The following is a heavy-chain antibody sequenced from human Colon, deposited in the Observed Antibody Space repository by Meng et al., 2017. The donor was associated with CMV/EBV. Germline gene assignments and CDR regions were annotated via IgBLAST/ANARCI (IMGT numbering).Heavy chain of an antibody. V-gene: IGHV1-69*05. CDR3: ARRRRITIFGVVIPGDAFDI. CDR2: IIPIFGTA. D-gene: IGHD3-3*01. J-gene: IGHJ3*02. Sequence: SVKVSCKASGGTFSSYAISWVRQAPGQGLEWVGGIIPIFGTANYAQKFQGRVTITTDESTSTAYMELSSLRSEDTAVYYCARRRRITIFGVVIPGDAFDIWGQGTMVTVSS. CDR1: GGTFSSYA.